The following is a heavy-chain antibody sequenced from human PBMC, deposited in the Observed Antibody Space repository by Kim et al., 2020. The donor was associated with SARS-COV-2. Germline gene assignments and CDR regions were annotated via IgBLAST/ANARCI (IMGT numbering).Heavy chain of an antibody. V-gene: IGHV4-39*01. Sequence: SETLSLTCIVSGCSISRNNYYWCWIRQPPGKGLEWIASIHYTGSTYYNPSLTSRVTLFVDTSKNQFSLKVSSVSTTDTAVYYCASRVTTLQGPVGFDYWGQGTLLTVSS. J-gene: IGHJ4*02. D-gene: IGHD4-4*01. CDR1: GCSISRNNYY. CDR3: ASRVTTLQGPVGFDY. CDR2: IHYTGST.